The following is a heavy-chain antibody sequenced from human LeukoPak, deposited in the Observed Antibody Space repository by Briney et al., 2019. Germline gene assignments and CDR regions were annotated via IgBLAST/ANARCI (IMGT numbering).Heavy chain of an antibody. CDR3: ARDVADYYASSGYDY. J-gene: IGHJ4*02. CDR1: GGSISSGSYY. D-gene: IGHD3-22*01. CDR2: IYTSGST. V-gene: IGHV4-61*02. Sequence: SQTLSLTCTVSGGSISSGSYYWSWIRQPAGKGLEWIGRIYTSGSTNYNPSLKSRVTISVDTSKNQFSLKLSSVTAADTAVYYCARDVADYYASSGYDYWGQGTLVTVSS.